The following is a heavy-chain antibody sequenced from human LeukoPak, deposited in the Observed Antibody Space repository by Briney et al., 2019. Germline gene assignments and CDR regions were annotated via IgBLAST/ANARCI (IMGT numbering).Heavy chain of an antibody. CDR1: GFTFSSYG. V-gene: IGHV3-21*01. CDR3: ARVQGGTNSN. CDR2: ISSSSSYI. D-gene: IGHD2-8*01. J-gene: IGHJ4*02. Sequence: GGSLRLSCAASGFTFSSYGMHWVRQAPGKGLEWVSSISSSSSYIYYADSVKGRFTISRDNAKNSLYLQMNSLRAEDTAVYYCARVQGGTNSNWGQGTLVTVSS.